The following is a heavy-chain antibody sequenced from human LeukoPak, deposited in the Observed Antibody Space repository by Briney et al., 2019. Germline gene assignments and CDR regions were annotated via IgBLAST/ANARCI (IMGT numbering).Heavy chain of an antibody. V-gene: IGHV3-30-3*01. CDR1: GFTFSSYA. Sequence: GGSLRLSCAASGFTFSSYAMHWVRQAPGKGLEWVAVISYDGSNKYYADSVKGRFTISRDNSKNTLYLQMNSLRAEDTAVYYCARFRLGGNFAGFDYWGQGTLVTVSS. CDR3: ARFRLGGNFAGFDY. D-gene: IGHD4-23*01. J-gene: IGHJ4*02. CDR2: ISYDGSNK.